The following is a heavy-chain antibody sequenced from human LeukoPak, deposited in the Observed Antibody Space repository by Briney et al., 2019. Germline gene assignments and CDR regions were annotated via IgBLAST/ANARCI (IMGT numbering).Heavy chain of an antibody. V-gene: IGHV3-43D*03. Sequence: HPGGSLRLSCAASGFTFDDYAMHWVRHAPGKGLEWVSLISWDGGGTYYADTVKGRFTISRDNSKNSLYLQMNSLRAEDTALYYCAKDMAAYYYASGNIDYWGQGTLVTVSS. J-gene: IGHJ4*02. CDR2: ISWDGGGT. D-gene: IGHD3-10*01. CDR1: GFTFDDYA. CDR3: AKDMAAYYYASGNIDY.